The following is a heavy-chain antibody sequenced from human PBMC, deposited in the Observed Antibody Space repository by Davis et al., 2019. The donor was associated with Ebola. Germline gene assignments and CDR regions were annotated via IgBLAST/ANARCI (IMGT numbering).Heavy chain of an antibody. V-gene: IGHV4-31*03. J-gene: IGHJ5*02. Sequence: SETLSLTCTVSGGSISSGGYYWSWIRQHPGKGLEWIGYIYYSGSTYYNPSLKSRVTISVDTSKNQFSLKLSSVTAADTAVYYCARDVLTSNDGDWFDPWGQGTLVTVSS. CDR2: IYYSGST. CDR1: GGSISSGGYY. CDR3: ARDVLTSNDGDWFDP. D-gene: IGHD1-1*01.